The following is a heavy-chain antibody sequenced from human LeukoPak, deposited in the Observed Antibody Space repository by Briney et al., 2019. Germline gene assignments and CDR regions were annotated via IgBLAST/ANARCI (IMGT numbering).Heavy chain of an antibody. J-gene: IGHJ4*02. D-gene: IGHD3-16*01. CDR1: GFTFSSFG. CDR2: IWDGGSKK. Sequence: GGSLRLSCAASGFTFSSFGMHWVRQAPVRGLEWVAVIWDGGSKKYYADSVKARFTISRDNTKNTVYLQMDSLRAEDTALYYCARDLGRGNTPFDYWGQGTLVTVSS. V-gene: IGHV3-33*01. CDR3: ARDLGRGNTPFDY.